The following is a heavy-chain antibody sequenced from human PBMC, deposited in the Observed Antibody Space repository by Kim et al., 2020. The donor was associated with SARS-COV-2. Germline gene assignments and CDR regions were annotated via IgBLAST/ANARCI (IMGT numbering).Heavy chain of an antibody. Sequence: GGSLRLSCAASGFTFSSYEMNWVRQAPGKGLEWVSYISSSGSTIYYADSVKGRFTISRDNAKNSLYLQMNSLRAEDTAVYYCARDRAVAANWFDPWGQGTLVTVSS. V-gene: IGHV3-48*03. CDR3: ARDRAVAANWFDP. J-gene: IGHJ5*02. D-gene: IGHD6-19*01. CDR1: GFTFSSYE. CDR2: ISSSGSTI.